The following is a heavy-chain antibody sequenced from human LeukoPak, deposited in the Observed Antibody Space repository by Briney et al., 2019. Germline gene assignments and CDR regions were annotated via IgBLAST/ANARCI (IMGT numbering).Heavy chain of an antibody. V-gene: IGHV3-53*01. Sequence: TGGSLRLSCAASGFTVSSNYMSWVRQAPGKGLEWVSVIYSGGSTYYADSVKGRFTISRDNSKNTLYLQMNSLRVEDTAVYYCAKDMKFGTSPRLFDYWGQGTLVTVSS. J-gene: IGHJ4*02. CDR2: IYSGGST. CDR1: GFTVSSNY. CDR3: AKDMKFGTSPRLFDY. D-gene: IGHD3-10*01.